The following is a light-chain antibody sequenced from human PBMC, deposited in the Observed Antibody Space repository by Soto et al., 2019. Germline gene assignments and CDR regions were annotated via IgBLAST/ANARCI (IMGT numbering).Light chain of an antibody. J-gene: IGKJ1*01. CDR2: AAS. V-gene: IGKV1-9*01. CDR1: QGVTGY. Sequence: DIQLTQSPSFLSASVGDSVTITCRASQGVTGYVAWYQQKPGKAPNLLIYAASTLQSGVPSRFSGSGSGTEFLLPISSLQPEDFAIYYCQQLHGYPWTFGHGTKVEIK. CDR3: QQLHGYPWT.